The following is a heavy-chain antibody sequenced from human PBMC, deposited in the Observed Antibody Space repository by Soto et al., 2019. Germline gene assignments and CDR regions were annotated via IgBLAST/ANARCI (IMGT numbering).Heavy chain of an antibody. CDR1: GFMFSSHV. J-gene: IGHJ4*02. V-gene: IGHV3-23*01. Sequence: EVQLLESGGGLVQPGGSLRLSCAASGFMFSSHVMSWVRQAPGKGLEWVSGVSGSGSRTYYADSVKGRFSISRDNSRDTLYLQLNSLRAEDTAVYYCAVLTTVTDADYWGQGTLVTVPS. D-gene: IGHD4-17*01. CDR2: VSGSGSRT. CDR3: AVLTTVTDADY.